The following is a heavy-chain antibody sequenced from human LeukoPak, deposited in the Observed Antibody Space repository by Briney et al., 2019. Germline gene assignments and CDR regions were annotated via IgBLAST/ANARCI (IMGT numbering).Heavy chain of an antibody. Sequence: SETLSLTCTVSGGSISSYYWSWIRQPPGKGLGWIGYIYYSGSTNYNPSLKSRVTISVDTSKNQFSLKLSSVTAADTAVYYCARTWSSSWTDYWGQGTLVTVSS. CDR3: ARTWSSSWTDY. CDR2: IYYSGST. D-gene: IGHD6-13*01. J-gene: IGHJ4*02. CDR1: GGSISSYY. V-gene: IGHV4-59*01.